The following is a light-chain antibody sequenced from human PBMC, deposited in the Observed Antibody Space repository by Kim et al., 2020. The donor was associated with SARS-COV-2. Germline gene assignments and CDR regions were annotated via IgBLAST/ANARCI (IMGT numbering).Light chain of an antibody. CDR1: SSDVGGYNY. J-gene: IGLJ2*01. Sequence: QSLTISCTETSSDVGGYNYVSWYQQHPGKAPKLMIYDVSKRPSGVSNRFSGSKSGNTASLTISGLQAEDEADYYCSSYTRSSTHVVFGGGTQLTVL. CDR2: DVS. CDR3: SSYTRSSTHVV. V-gene: IGLV2-14*04.